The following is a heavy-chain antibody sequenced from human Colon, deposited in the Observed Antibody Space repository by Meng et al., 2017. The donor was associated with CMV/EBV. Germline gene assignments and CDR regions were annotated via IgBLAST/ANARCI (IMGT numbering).Heavy chain of an antibody. CDR3: ARDQYTAMVKDGMDV. V-gene: IGHV3-11*01. J-gene: IGHJ6*02. Sequence: GESLKISCAASGFNFSDYYMSWIRQAPGKGLDWISYITNSGITTYYADSVRDRFTISRDNAKNSLYLQMNSLRADDTAVYYCARDQYTAMVKDGMDVWGQGTTVTVSS. CDR1: GFNFSDYY. D-gene: IGHD5-18*01. CDR2: ITNSGITT.